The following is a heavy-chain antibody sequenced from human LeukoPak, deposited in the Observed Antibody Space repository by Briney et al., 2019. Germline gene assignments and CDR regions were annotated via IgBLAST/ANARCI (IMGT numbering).Heavy chain of an antibody. J-gene: IGHJ4*02. CDR2: ISSSGSTI. V-gene: IGHV3-11*01. Sequence: PGGSLRLSCAASGFTFSDYYMSWIRQAPWKGLEWVSYISSSGSTIYYADSVKGRFTISRDNAKNSLYLQMNSLRAEDTAVYYCARDTKLLWFGEFDYWGQGTLVTVSS. CDR1: GFTFSDYY. CDR3: ARDTKLLWFGEFDY. D-gene: IGHD3-10*01.